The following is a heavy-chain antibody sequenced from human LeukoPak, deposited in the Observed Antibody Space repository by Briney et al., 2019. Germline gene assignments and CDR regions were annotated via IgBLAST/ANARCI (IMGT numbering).Heavy chain of an antibody. CDR1: GGSISSYY. CDR3: ARLGDSSGNSAFDI. D-gene: IGHD3-22*01. J-gene: IGHJ3*02. Sequence: PSETLSLTCTVSGGSISSYYWSWIRQPAGKGLEWIGRIYTSGSTNYNPSLKSRVTISVDKSKNQFSLKLSSVTAADTAVYYCARLGDSSGNSAFDIWGQGTMVTVSS. CDR2: IYTSGST. V-gene: IGHV4-4*07.